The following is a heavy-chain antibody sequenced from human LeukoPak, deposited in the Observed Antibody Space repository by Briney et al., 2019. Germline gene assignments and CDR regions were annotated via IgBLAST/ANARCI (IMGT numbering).Heavy chain of an antibody. V-gene: IGHV1-18*01. Sequence: GASVKVSCKASGYTFTTYGINWVRQAPRQGLEWMGWISAYNGNTNYAQRFQGRVTMTTDTSTSTAYMELRSLRSDDTAVYYCARDMSGSYSTRFDPWGQGTLVTVSS. CDR2: ISAYNGNT. D-gene: IGHD1-26*01. CDR3: ARDMSGSYSTRFDP. J-gene: IGHJ5*02. CDR1: GYTFTTYG.